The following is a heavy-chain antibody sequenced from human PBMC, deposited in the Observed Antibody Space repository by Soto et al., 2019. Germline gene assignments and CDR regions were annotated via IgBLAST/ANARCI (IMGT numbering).Heavy chain of an antibody. D-gene: IGHD4-17*01. CDR2: IYHSGST. CDR1: SGSISSSNW. CDR3: ARQTHDYGDYYFDY. Sequence: QVQLQESGPGLVKPSGTLSLTCAVSSGSISSSNWWSWVRQPPGKGLAWIGEIYHSGSTNYNPSLKSRVTISVDKSKNQFSLKLSSVTAADTAVYYCARQTHDYGDYYFDYWGQGTLVTVSS. J-gene: IGHJ4*02. V-gene: IGHV4-4*02.